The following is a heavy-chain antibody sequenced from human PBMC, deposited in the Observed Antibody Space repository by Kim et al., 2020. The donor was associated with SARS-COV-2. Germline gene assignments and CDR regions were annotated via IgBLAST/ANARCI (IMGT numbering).Heavy chain of an antibody. CDR2: IYYTGST. Sequence: SETLSLTCTVSGGSISSYYWSWIRQHPGKGLEWDGYIYYTGSTNYHPSLKSRVTISVDTSKNQFSLKLSSVTAADTAVSYCARGGGYYYNGMDVWAQVTT. J-gene: IGHJ6*02. V-gene: IGHV4-59*01. CDR3: ARGGGYYYNGMDV. CDR1: GGSISSYY.